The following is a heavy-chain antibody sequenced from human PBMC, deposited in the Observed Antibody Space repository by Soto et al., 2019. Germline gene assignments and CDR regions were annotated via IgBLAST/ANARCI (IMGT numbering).Heavy chain of an antibody. CDR2: IYYSGST. D-gene: IGHD3-22*01. CDR1: GGSVSSGSYY. V-gene: IGHV4-61*01. J-gene: IGHJ4*02. CDR3: TLYYYDSSGYYSDY. Sequence: SETLSLTCTVSGGSVSSGSYYWSWIRQPPGKGLEWIGYIYYSGSTNYNPSLKSRVTISVDTSKNQFSLKLSSVTAADTAVYYCTLYYYDSSGYYSDYWGQGTLVTVSS.